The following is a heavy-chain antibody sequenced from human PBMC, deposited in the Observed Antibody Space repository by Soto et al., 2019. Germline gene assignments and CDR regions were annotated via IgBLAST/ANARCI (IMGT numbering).Heavy chain of an antibody. CDR3: ARVRVPRGGMDV. V-gene: IGHV3-33*01. J-gene: IGHJ6*02. CDR2: IWYDGSNK. Sequence: QVQLVESGGGVVQPGRSLRLSCAASGFTFSSYGMHWVRQAPGKGLEWVAVIWYDGSNKYYADSVKGRFTISRDNSKNTLYLQMNSLRAEDTAVYYCARVRVPRGGMDVWGQGTTVTVSS. CDR1: GFTFSSYG.